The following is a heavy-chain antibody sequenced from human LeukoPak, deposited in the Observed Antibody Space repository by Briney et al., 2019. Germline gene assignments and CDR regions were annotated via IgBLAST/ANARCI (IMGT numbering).Heavy chain of an antibody. Sequence: GGSLRLSCAASGFTFSSYSMNWVRQAPGKGLEWVSSITSSSTYIYYADSVKGRFTISRVNAKNSLSLQMNSVSADDTAVYHCARDYFNSWSQGTLVTVSS. CDR1: GFTFSSYS. CDR3: ARDYFNS. CDR2: ITSSSTYI. V-gene: IGHV3-21*01. J-gene: IGHJ4*02.